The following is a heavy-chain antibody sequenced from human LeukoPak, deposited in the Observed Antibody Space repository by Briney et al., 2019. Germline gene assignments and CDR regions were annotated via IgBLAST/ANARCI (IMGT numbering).Heavy chain of an antibody. CDR3: ARSGYYDSSGYMRDHAFDI. D-gene: IGHD3-22*01. CDR2: IDTNTGNP. Sequence: ASVKVSCKASGYTFTSYGISWVRQAPGQGLEWMGWIDTNTGNPTYAQGFIGRFVFSLDTSVTTAYLQISSLKAEDTAVYYCARSGYYDSSGYMRDHAFDIWGQGTMVTVSS. V-gene: IGHV7-4-1*02. J-gene: IGHJ3*02. CDR1: GYTFTSYG.